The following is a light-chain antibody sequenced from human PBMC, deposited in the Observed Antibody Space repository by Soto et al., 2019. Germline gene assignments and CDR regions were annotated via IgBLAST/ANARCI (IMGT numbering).Light chain of an antibody. CDR2: KAS. J-gene: IGKJ4*01. CDR1: QSISSW. Sequence: DIQMTQSPSTLSASVGDRVTITCRASQSISSWLAWYQQKPGKAPKLLIYKASTLESGVPSRFSGSGSGTEFTLTISSLQPDDFATYYCQHSNSHPVTFGGGTKVEIK. CDR3: QHSNSHPVT. V-gene: IGKV1-5*03.